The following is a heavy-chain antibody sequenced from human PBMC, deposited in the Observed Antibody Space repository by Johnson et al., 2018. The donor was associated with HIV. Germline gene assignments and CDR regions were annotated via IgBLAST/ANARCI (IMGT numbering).Heavy chain of an antibody. CDR1: GFTLSNYD. CDR2: FGSAGDT. V-gene: IGHV3-13*01. D-gene: IGHD6-6*01. J-gene: IGHJ3*02. CDR3: ARSYSSSSHDAFDI. Sequence: VQLVESGGGLVQPGGSLRLSCAASGFTLSNYDMHWVRQVTGKGLEWLSAFGSAGDTYYSDSVKDRFTISRDNSKNTLYLQMNSLRAEDTAVYYCARSYSSSSHDAFDIWGQGTMVTVSS.